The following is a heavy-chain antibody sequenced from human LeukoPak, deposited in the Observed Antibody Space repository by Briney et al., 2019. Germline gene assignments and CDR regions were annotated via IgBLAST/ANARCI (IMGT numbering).Heavy chain of an antibody. V-gene: IGHV3-7*03. Sequence: MNWVRQAPGKGLEWVANIKQDGSEKYYVDSVKGRFTVSRDNAKNSLYLRMNSLRAEDMALYYCVKDISWNHQGFDYWGQGTLVTVSS. CDR3: VKDISWNHQGFDY. D-gene: IGHD1-14*01. CDR2: IKQDGSEK. J-gene: IGHJ4*02.